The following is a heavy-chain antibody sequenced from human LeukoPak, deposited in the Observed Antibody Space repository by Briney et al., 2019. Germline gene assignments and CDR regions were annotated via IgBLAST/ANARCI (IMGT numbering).Heavy chain of an antibody. V-gene: IGHV1-69*13. CDR3: ARGYPDYDSSGYYPVDY. J-gene: IGHJ4*02. CDR2: IIPIFGTA. CDR1: GYTFTDYA. D-gene: IGHD3-22*01. Sequence: GASVKVSCKASGYTFTDYAMHWVRQAPGQGLEWMGGIIPIFGTANYAQKFQGRVTITADESTSTAYMELSSLRSEDTAVYYCARGYPDYDSSGYYPVDYWGQGTLVTVSS.